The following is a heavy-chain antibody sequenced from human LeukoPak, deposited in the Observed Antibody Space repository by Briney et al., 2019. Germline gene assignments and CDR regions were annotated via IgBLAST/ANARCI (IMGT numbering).Heavy chain of an antibody. V-gene: IGHV4-4*02. Sequence: MPSGTLSLTCAVSGGSISSSNWWSWVCQPPGKGLEWIGEIYHSGSTNYNPSLKSRVTISVDKSKNQFSLKLSSVTAADTAVYYCARDGGSESYRGWFGPWGQGTLVTLSS. CDR3: ARDGGSESYRGWFGP. CDR1: GGSISSSNW. D-gene: IGHD3-10*01. J-gene: IGHJ5*02. CDR2: IYHSGST.